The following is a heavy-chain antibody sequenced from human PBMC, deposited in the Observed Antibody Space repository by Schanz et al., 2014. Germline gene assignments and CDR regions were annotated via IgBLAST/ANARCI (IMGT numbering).Heavy chain of an antibody. Sequence: QVQLQESGPGLVKPSQTLSLACAVSGGSISSGDSLWSWIRQPPGEGLEWIAYLLSSERAKYNPSLDSRSTLSLDTSKSQFSLHLRYVTAADTAVYYCATIPRGNIYGYFDYWGQGSLVTVSS. CDR3: ATIPRGNIYGYFDY. CDR2: LLSSERA. J-gene: IGHJ4*02. V-gene: IGHV4-61*08. D-gene: IGHD5-18*01. CDR1: GGSISSGDSL.